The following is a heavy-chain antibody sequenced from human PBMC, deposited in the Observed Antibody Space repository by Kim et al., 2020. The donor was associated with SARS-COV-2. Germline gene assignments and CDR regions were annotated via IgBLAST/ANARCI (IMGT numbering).Heavy chain of an antibody. CDR1: GFTFSSYC. J-gene: IGHJ4*02. CDR2: IWFDGSNE. D-gene: IGHD6-6*01. Sequence: GGSLRLSCAASGFTFSSYCMHWVRQAPGKGLDWVALIWFDGSNEYYADSVKGRFTISRDNSKNTLHLQMTRLRAEDTAVYYCARDADWYGRSSRFGDYWGQGTLVTVS. CDR3: ARDADWYGRSSRFGDY. V-gene: IGHV3-33*01.